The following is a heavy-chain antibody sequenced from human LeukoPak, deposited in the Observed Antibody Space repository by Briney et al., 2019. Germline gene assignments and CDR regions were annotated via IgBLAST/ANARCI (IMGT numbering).Heavy chain of an antibody. D-gene: IGHD2-2*01. Sequence: GGSLRLSCAASGFTFSSYAMSWVRQAPGKGQEWVSAISGSGGSTYYADSVKGRFTISRDNSKNTLYLQMNSLRAEDTAVYYCAKSGGIVVVPAAVKGHDAFDIWGQGTMVTVSS. V-gene: IGHV3-23*01. CDR1: GFTFSSYA. CDR3: AKSGGIVVVPAAVKGHDAFDI. J-gene: IGHJ3*02. CDR2: ISGSGGST.